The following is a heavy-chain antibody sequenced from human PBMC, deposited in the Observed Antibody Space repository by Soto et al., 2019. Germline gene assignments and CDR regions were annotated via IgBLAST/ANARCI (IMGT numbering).Heavy chain of an antibody. J-gene: IGHJ4*02. CDR1: GGSISSYY. Sequence: SETLSLTCTVSGGSISSYYWSWIRQPPGKGLEWIGYIYYSGSTNYNPSLKSRVTISVDTSKNQFSLKLSSVTAADTAVYYCAGNDVVVTAGDWGQGTLVTVSS. CDR2: IYYSGST. D-gene: IGHD2-21*02. CDR3: AGNDVVVTAGD. V-gene: IGHV4-59*01.